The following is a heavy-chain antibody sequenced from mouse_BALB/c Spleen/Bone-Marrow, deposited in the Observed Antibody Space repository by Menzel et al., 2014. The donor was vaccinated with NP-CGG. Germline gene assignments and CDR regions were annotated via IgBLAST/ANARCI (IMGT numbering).Heavy chain of an antibody. CDR2: IWSGGST. J-gene: IGHJ4*01. CDR1: GFSLTSYG. V-gene: IGHV2-4-1*01. CDR3: ARRDAMDY. Sequence: VKLQESGPGLVQPSQSLSIPWTVSGFSLTSYGVHWVRQSPGKGLEWLGVIWSGGSTDYNAAFISRLSISKDNSKSQVFFKMNSLQADDTAIYYCARRDAMDYWGQGTSVTVSS.